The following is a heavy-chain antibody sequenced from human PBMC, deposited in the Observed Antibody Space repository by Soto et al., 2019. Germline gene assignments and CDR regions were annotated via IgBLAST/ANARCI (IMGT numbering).Heavy chain of an antibody. D-gene: IGHD3-10*01. CDR1: GCSLSTSGVG. CDR2: IYSNDDK. J-gene: IGHJ6*02. V-gene: IGHV2-5*01. Sequence: GXTLVNPTQTLTXSCTFSGCSLSTSGVGVVWVRQPQGKALEWLALIYSNDDKRSSTSLKSRFTITKDTSKKQVVLTMTNMETVHTDTYYCTHMRGSGFYGMDVWGQGTTATVSS. CDR3: THMRGSGFYGMDV.